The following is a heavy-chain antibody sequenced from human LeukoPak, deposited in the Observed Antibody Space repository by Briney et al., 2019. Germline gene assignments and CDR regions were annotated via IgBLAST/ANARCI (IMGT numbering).Heavy chain of an antibody. J-gene: IGHJ4*02. D-gene: IGHD3-10*01. Sequence: GRSLRLSCAASGFTFSSYAMHWVRQAPGKGLEWVAVISYDGSNKYYADSVKGRFTISRDNSKNTLYLQMNSLRAEDTAVYYCARASGEGYYFDYWGQGTLVTVSS. V-gene: IGHV3-30-3*01. CDR1: GFTFSSYA. CDR2: ISYDGSNK. CDR3: ARASGEGYYFDY.